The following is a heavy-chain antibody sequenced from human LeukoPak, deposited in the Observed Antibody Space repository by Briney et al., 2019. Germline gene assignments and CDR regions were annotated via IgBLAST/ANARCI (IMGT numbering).Heavy chain of an antibody. CDR3: ARAGAGGSFDI. CDR1: GYTFTGYY. CDR2: INPNRGGT. J-gene: IGHJ3*02. D-gene: IGHD2-15*01. V-gene: IGHV1-2*02. Sequence: WASVKVSCKASGYTFTGYYMHWVRQAPGQGLEWMGWINPNRGGTNYAQKFQGRVTMTRDTSISTAYMELRSLISDDTAVYYCARAGAGGSFDIWGQGTMVTVSS.